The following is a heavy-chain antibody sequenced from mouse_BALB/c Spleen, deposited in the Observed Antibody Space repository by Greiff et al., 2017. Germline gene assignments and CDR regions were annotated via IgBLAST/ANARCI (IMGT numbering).Heavy chain of an antibody. D-gene: IGHD1-1*02. CDR2: ISSGGGST. J-gene: IGHJ3*01. CDR1: GFAFSSYD. Sequence: EVQLVESGGGLVKPGGSLKLSCAASGFAFSSYDMSWVRQTPEKRLEWDAYISSGGGSTYYPDTVKGRFTISRDNAKNTLYLQMSSLKSEDTAMYYCARHGDPYGVSGGFAYWGQGTLVTVSA. CDR3: ARHGDPYGVSGGFAY. V-gene: IGHV5-12-1*01.